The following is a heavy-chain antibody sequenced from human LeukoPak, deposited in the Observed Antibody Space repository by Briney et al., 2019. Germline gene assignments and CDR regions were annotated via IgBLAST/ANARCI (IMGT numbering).Heavy chain of an antibody. Sequence: SQTLSLTCIVSGDSFSIDDYYWNWIRQPAGKGLEWIGRVYTTGNTLYNPSFNSRVVISIDRSKNQFSLKLTSVTAADTALYYCASGGTTFTFFDFWGQGKLVTVSS. CDR2: VYTTGNT. J-gene: IGHJ4*02. CDR1: GDSFSIDDYY. V-gene: IGHV4-61*02. CDR3: ASGGTTFTFFDF. D-gene: IGHD3/OR15-3a*01.